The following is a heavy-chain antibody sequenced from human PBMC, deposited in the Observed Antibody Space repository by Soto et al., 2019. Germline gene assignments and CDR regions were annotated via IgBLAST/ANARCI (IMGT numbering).Heavy chain of an antibody. D-gene: IGHD3-10*01. CDR2: IYHSGST. V-gene: IGHV4-4*02. CDR1: SGSISSSNL. CDR3: ARTYYYGSGSYSYNWFDP. Sequence: SETLSLTCAVSSGSISSSNLWSWVRQPPGKGLEWIGEIYHSGSTNCNPSLKSRVTISVDKSENQFSLKLSSVTAADTAVYYCARTYYYGSGSYSYNWFDPRGQGTLVTVSS. J-gene: IGHJ5*02.